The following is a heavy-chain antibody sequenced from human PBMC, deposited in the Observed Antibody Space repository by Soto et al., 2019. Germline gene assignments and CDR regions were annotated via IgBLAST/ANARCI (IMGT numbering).Heavy chain of an antibody. Sequence: SETLSLTCTVSGGSVSSGSYYWSWIRQPPGKGLEWIGYIYYSGSTNYNPSLKSRVTISVDTSKNQFSLKLSSVTAADTAVYYCARGDWFDPWGQGTLVPVYS. CDR3: ARGDWFDP. J-gene: IGHJ5*02. V-gene: IGHV4-61*01. CDR2: IYYSGST. CDR1: GGSVSSGSYY.